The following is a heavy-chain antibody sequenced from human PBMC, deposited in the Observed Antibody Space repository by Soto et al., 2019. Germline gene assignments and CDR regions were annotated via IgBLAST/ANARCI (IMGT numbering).Heavy chain of an antibody. D-gene: IGHD3-3*01. CDR1: GGSISSYY. CDR2: IYYSGST. Sequence: SETLSLTCTVSGGSISSYYWSRIRQPPGKGLEWIGYIYYSGSTNYNPSLKSRVTISVDTSKNQFSLKLSSVTAADTAVYYCARASYYDFWSGPHYYGMDVWGQGTTVTVSS. CDR3: ARASYYDFWSGPHYYGMDV. V-gene: IGHV4-59*01. J-gene: IGHJ6*02.